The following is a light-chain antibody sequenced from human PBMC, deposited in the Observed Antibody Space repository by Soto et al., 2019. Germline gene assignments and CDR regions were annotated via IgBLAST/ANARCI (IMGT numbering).Light chain of an antibody. CDR2: GAS. CDR3: QQYGRSPWT. V-gene: IGKV3-20*01. J-gene: IGKJ1*01. Sequence: EIVLTQSPGTLSLSLGERATLSCRASQSVTSSFLAWYQQKPGQAPRLLIYGASSRATGIPDRFSGRGSGTDFTLTSSRLEPEDFAVYYCQQYGRSPWTFGQGTKGEIK. CDR1: QSVTSSF.